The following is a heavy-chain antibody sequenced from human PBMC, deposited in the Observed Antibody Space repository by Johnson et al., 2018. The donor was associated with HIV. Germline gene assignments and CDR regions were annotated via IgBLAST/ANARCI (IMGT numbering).Heavy chain of an antibody. D-gene: IGHD6-13*01. V-gene: IGHV3-11*04. CDR1: GFTFSDYY. CDR2: ISSSGITI. CDR3: ARGQLDNAFDI. Sequence: QVQLVESGGGLVKPGGSLRLSCAASGFTFSDYYMSWIRQAPGKGLEWGSYISSSGITIYYADSVKGRFTISRDNAKNSLYQQLNSLRAEDTSVYYCARGQLDNAFDIWGQGTMVTVFS. J-gene: IGHJ3*02.